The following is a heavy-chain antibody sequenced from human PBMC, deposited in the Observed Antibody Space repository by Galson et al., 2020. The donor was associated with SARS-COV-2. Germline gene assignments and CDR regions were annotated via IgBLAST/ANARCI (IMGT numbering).Heavy chain of an antibody. V-gene: IGHV4-30-2*06. CDR1: GGSITSGGYS. CDR2: VYQRGAT. J-gene: IGHJ2*01. D-gene: IGHD3-16*01. CDR3: ARRYVSGLSPYRYLDL. Sequence: SETLSLTCSVSGGSITSGGYSWTWIRPSPGKGLEWIGYVYQRGATQYNPSLKSRLTISMDRSKNQLSLKLTSVTAADTAVYYCARRYVSGLSPYRYLDLWGRGTLVTVSS.